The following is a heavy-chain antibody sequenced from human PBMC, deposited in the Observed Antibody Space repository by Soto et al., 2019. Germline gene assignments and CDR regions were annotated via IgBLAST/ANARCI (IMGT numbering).Heavy chain of an antibody. Sequence: QVQLVQSGAEVKKPGASVKVSCKASGYTFTSYAMHWVRQAPGQRLEWMGWINAGNGNTKYSQKFQGRVTITRDTAASTAYFELSSLRSEVTAVYYCARDCRYCSSTSPAIGCTYYYYYYYMDGWGKGTTVTVSS. J-gene: IGHJ6*03. D-gene: IGHD2-2*01. CDR3: ARDCRYCSSTSPAIGCTYYYYYYYMDG. CDR1: GYTFTSYA. V-gene: IGHV1-3*01. CDR2: INAGNGNT.